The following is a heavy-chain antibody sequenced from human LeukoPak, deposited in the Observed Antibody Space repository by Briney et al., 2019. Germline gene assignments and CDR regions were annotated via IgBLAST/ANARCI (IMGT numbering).Heavy chain of an antibody. Sequence: GGSLRLSCAASGFTFSTYTMNWVRQAPGKGLEWVSSISSSGSYIYYADSVKGRFTISRDNAKNSLYLQMNSLRAEDTAVYYCAREGSSVYMDVWGKGTTVTISS. D-gene: IGHD6-6*01. J-gene: IGHJ6*03. V-gene: IGHV3-21*01. CDR2: ISSSGSYI. CDR1: GFTFSTYT. CDR3: AREGSSVYMDV.